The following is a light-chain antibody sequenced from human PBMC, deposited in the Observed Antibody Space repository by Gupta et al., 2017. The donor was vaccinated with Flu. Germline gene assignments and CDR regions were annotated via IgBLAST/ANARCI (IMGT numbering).Light chain of an antibody. J-gene: IGKJ2*02. V-gene: IGKV1-5*03. Sequence: DIQMTQSPSTLSASVGDRVTITCRASQNINNWLAWYQQKPGKAPKLLIYKASAVESGVSSRFSGRRSGTEFTLTISSRQPEDFASYYCQHENCSPCNFGQGTKL. CDR1: QNINNW. CDR2: KAS. CDR3: QHENCSPCN.